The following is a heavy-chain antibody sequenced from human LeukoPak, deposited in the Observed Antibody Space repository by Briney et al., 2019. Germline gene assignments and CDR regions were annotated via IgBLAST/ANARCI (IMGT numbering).Heavy chain of an antibody. J-gene: IGHJ4*02. CDR3: ARGGGDYDSSGYFDY. CDR1: GFTFRNYG. CDR2: IWFDGSNR. V-gene: IGHV3-33*01. Sequence: PGRSLRLSCEASGFTFRNYGMHWVRQAPGKGLDWVGVIWFDGSNRYYADSVKGRFTISRGNSKNTLYLQMNSLRAEDTAVYYCARGGGDYDSSGYFDYWGRGTLVTVSS. D-gene: IGHD3-22*01.